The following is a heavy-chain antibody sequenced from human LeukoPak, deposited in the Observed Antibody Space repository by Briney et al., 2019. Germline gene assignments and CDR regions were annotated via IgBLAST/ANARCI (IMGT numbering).Heavy chain of an antibody. D-gene: IGHD3-22*01. CDR3: ASLSYYDLSGYFY. V-gene: IGHV1-2*02. CDR1: GYTFTGYY. CDR2: INPNSGGT. Sequence: SVKVSCKASGYTFTGYYMHWVRQAPGQGLEWMGWINPNSGGTNYAQKFQGRVTMTRDTSISTAYMELSGLTSDDTAVYYCASLSYYDLSGYFYWGQGTLVTVSS. J-gene: IGHJ4*02.